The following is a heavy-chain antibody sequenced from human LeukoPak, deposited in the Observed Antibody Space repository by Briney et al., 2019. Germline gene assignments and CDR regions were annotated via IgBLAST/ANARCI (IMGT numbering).Heavy chain of an antibody. V-gene: IGHV4-61*02. CDR2: IYTSGST. CDR1: GGSISSSSYY. CDR3: ARSRVFTFDI. J-gene: IGHJ3*02. D-gene: IGHD3-10*01. Sequence: PSETLSLTCTVSGGSISSSSYYWSWIRQPAGKGLEWIGRIYTSGSTNYNPSLKSRVTMSVDTSKNQFSLKLSSVTAADTAVYYCARSRVFTFDIWGQGTMVTVSS.